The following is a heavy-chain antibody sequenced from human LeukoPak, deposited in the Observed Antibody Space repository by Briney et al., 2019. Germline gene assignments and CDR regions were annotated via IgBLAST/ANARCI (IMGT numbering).Heavy chain of an antibody. CDR3: ARDFSSGWYSSLYYYYYMDV. J-gene: IGHJ6*03. CDR1: GYSISSGYY. D-gene: IGHD6-13*01. CDR2: IYYSGST. Sequence: PSETLSLTCTVSGYSISSGYYWGWIRQPPGKGLEWIGSIYYSGSTYYNPSLKSRVTISVDTSKNQFSLKLSSVTAADTAVYYCARDFSSGWYSSLYYYYYMDVWGKGTTVTISS. V-gene: IGHV4-38-2*02.